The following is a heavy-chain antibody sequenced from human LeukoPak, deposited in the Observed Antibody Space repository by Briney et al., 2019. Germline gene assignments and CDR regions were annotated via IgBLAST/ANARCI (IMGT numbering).Heavy chain of an antibody. Sequence: PGGSLRLSCAASGFTFSSYAMHWVRQAPGKGLEWVAVISYDGSNKYYADSVKGRFTISRDNSKNTLYLHMNSLRAEDTAVYYCARDREDIVATIIDYWGQGTLVTVSS. V-gene: IGHV3-30-3*01. CDR1: GFTFSSYA. CDR3: ARDREDIVATIIDY. CDR2: ISYDGSNK. D-gene: IGHD5-12*01. J-gene: IGHJ4*02.